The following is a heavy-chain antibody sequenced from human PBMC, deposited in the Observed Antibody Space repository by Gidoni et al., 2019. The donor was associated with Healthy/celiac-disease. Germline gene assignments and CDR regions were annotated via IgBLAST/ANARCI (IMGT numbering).Heavy chain of an antibody. Sequence: EVQLVESGGGLVQPGGSLRLSCAASGFTFSSYSMNWVRQAPGKGLEVVSYISSSSSTIYYADSVKGRFTISRDNAKNSLYLQMNSLRAEDTAVYYCARDRGRIQLWFKESVYFDYWGQGTLVTVSS. J-gene: IGHJ4*02. CDR3: ARDRGRIQLWFKESVYFDY. CDR2: ISSSSSTI. V-gene: IGHV3-48*01. D-gene: IGHD5-18*01. CDR1: GFTFSSYS.